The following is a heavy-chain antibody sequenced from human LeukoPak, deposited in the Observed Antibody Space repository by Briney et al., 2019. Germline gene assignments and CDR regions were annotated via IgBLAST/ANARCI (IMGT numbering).Heavy chain of an antibody. D-gene: IGHD2-15*01. V-gene: IGHV4-34*01. CDR2: INHSGST. Sequence: SETLSLTCAVYGGSFSCYYWSWIRQPPGKGLEWVGEINHSGSTNYNPSLKSRVTISVDTSKNQFSLKLSSVTAADTAVYYCARLVVAAKASLIPWGQGTLVTVSS. CDR1: GGSFSCYY. J-gene: IGHJ5*02. CDR3: ARLVVAAKASLIP.